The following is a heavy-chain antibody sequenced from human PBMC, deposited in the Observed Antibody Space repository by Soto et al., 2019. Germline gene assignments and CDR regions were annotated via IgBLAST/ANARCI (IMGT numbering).Heavy chain of an antibody. D-gene: IGHD6-13*01. CDR1: GYTFTSYG. Sequence: ASVKVSCKASGYTFTSYGISWVRQAPGQGLEWMGWISAYNGNTNYAQKLQGRVTMTTDTSTSTAYMELRSLRSEDTAVYYCARGLSYSSSWYEGYYFDYWGQGTLVNVSS. V-gene: IGHV1-18*01. CDR2: ISAYNGNT. CDR3: ARGLSYSSSWYEGYYFDY. J-gene: IGHJ4*02.